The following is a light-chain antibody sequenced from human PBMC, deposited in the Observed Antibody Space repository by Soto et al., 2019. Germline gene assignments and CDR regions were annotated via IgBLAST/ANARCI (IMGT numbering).Light chain of an antibody. CDR2: EVT. V-gene: IGLV2-23*02. CDR1: SSDVGSYNV. Sequence: QSALTQSASVSGSPGQSINISCTGTSSDVGSYNVVSWYQNHPGKAPKLIIYEVTERPSGVSNRFSGSKSGNTAYLTISGLQAEDEADYYCSSYAGSDFVVFGGGTKLTVL. J-gene: IGLJ2*01. CDR3: SSYAGSDFVV.